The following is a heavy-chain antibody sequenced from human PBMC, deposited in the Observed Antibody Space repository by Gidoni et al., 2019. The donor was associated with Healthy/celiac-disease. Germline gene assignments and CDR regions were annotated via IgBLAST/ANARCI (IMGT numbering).Heavy chain of an antibody. V-gene: IGHV1-2*02. CDR2: INPNSGGT. Sequence: QVQLVQPGAAVKKLGASVKVSCKASGYPFTGYYMHWVRQAPGQGLEWMGWINPNSGGTNDAQKFQGRVTMTRDTSISTAYMELSRLRSDDTAVYYCARVGSSGWYKGWFDPWGQGTLVTVSS. CDR1: GYPFTGYY. D-gene: IGHD6-19*01. J-gene: IGHJ5*02. CDR3: ARVGSSGWYKGWFDP.